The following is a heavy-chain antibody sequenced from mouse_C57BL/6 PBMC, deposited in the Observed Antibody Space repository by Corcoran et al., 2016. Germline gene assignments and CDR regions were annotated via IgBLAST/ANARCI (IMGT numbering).Heavy chain of an antibody. V-gene: IGHV1-75*01. CDR3: GRQLRLLYYYAMDY. Sequence: QVQLQQSGPELVKPGASVKISCKASGYTFTDYYINWAKQRPGQGLEWIGWIFPGSGSTYYNEKCKGKATLNVDKSSSTAYMLLSSLTSEDSAVYFCGRQLRLLYYYAMDYWCQGTSVTVSS. CDR1: GYTFTDYY. J-gene: IGHJ4*01. D-gene: IGHD3-2*02. CDR2: IFPGSGST.